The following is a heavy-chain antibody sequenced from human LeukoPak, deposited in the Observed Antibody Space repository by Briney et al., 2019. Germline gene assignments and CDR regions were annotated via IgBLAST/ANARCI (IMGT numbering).Heavy chain of an antibody. CDR3: ARRAGAYSHPYDY. CDR1: GFTFSSYW. Sequence: GGTLRLSCAASGFTFSSYWMSWVRQAPGKGLEWVANIKQDGSEKYYVDSVKGRFTISRDNAKNSLYLQMNSLRAEDTAVYYCARRAGAYSHPYDYWGQGTLVTVSS. CDR2: IKQDGSEK. D-gene: IGHD4/OR15-4a*01. V-gene: IGHV3-7*03. J-gene: IGHJ4*02.